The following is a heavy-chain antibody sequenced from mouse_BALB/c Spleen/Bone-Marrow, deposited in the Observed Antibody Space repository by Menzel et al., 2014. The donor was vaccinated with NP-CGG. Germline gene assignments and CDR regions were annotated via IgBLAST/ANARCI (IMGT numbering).Heavy chain of an antibody. CDR2: IDPANGNT. V-gene: IGHV14-3*02. Sequence: VQLQQSGAELVKPGASVKLSCTASGFNIKDTYMYWVKQRPEQGLEWIGRIDPANGNTKYDPKFQGKATITADTSSNTAYLQLSSLTSEDTAVYYCARNTQFAYWGQGTLVTVSA. D-gene: IGHD5-1-1*01. J-gene: IGHJ3*01. CDR3: ARNTQFAY. CDR1: GFNIKDTY.